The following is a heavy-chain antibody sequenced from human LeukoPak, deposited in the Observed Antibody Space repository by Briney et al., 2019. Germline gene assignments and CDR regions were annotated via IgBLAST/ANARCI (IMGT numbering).Heavy chain of an antibody. V-gene: IGHV1-69*05. D-gene: IGHD2-2*01. Sequence: ASVKVSCKASGGTFSSYAISWVRQAPGQGIEWMGGIIPIFGTANYAQKFQGRVTITTDESTSTAYMELSSLRSEDTAVYYCARPRTVVPAALDYWGQGTLVTVSS. CDR2: IIPIFGTA. CDR3: ARPRTVVPAALDY. J-gene: IGHJ4*02. CDR1: GGTFSSYA.